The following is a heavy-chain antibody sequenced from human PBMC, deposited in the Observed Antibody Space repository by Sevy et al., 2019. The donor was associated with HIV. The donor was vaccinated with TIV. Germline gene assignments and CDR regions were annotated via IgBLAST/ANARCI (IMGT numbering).Heavy chain of an antibody. CDR1: GGSISSSSYY. Sequence: SETLSLTCTVSGGSISSSSYYWGWIRQPPGKGLEWIGSIYYSGSTYYNPSLKSRVTISVDTSKNQFSLKLSSLTAADTAVYYCARPFPYGSGSYEVGGMDVWGQGTTVTVSS. V-gene: IGHV4-39*01. CDR2: IYYSGST. D-gene: IGHD3-10*01. CDR3: ARPFPYGSGSYEVGGMDV. J-gene: IGHJ6*02.